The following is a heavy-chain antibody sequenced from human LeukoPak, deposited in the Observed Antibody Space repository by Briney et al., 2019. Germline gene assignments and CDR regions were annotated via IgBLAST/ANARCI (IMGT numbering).Heavy chain of an antibody. Sequence: ASVKVSCKASGYTFTGYYMHWVPQAPGQGLEWRGWINPNSGGTNYAQKCQGRVTMTRDTSISTAYMELSGLRSDDPAVYYCASALMVRGVNGYWGQGTLVTVSS. CDR2: INPNSGGT. D-gene: IGHD3-10*01. CDR3: ASALMVRGVNGY. CDR1: GYTFTGYY. V-gene: IGHV1-2*02. J-gene: IGHJ4*02.